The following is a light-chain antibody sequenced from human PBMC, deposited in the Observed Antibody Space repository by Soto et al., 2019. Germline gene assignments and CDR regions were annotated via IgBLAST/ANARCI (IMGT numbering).Light chain of an antibody. CDR2: GSS. J-gene: IGKJ1*01. CDR1: QSVSSN. CDR3: QQYNNWPPWT. Sequence: EIVMTPSPATLSVSPGESATLSCRASQSVSSNLAWYQQKPGQAPRLLIYGSSTRATGIPARFSGSGSGTEFTLTISSMQSKDFAVYYCQQYNNWPPWTFGQGTKVEIK. V-gene: IGKV3-15*01.